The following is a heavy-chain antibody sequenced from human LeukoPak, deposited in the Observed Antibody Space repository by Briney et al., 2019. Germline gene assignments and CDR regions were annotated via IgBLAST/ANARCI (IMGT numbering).Heavy chain of an antibody. D-gene: IGHD6-6*01. J-gene: IGHJ3*02. CDR2: IIPIFGTA. V-gene: IGHV1-69*06. CDR3: ARDAQLGSAFDI. CDR1: GGTFSSYA. Sequence: SVKVSCKASGGTFSSYAISWVRQAPGQGLEWMGGIIPIFGTANYAQKFQGRVTITADKSTSTAYMELSSLRSEDTAVYYCARDAQLGSAFDIWGQGTMVTVSS.